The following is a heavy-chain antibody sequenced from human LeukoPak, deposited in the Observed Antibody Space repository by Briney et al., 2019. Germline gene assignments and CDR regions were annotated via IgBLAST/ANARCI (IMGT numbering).Heavy chain of an antibody. CDR2: IIPIFGTA. CDR1: GGTFSSYA. Sequence: SVKVSCKASGGTFSSYAISWARQAPGQGLEWMGGIIPIFGTANYAQKFQGRVTITADESTSTAYMELSSLRSEDTAVYYCARDRAARPLYNWFDPWGQGTPVTVSS. V-gene: IGHV1-69*13. CDR3: ARDRAARPLYNWFDP. D-gene: IGHD6-6*01. J-gene: IGHJ5*02.